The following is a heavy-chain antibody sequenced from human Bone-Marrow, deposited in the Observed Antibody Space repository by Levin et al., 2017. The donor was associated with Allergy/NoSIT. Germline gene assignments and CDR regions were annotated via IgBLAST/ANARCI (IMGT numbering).Heavy chain of an antibody. CDR2: IFYDGSKE. CDR3: AKGSGVIDN. D-gene: IGHD1-26*01. V-gene: IGHV3-30*18. J-gene: IGHJ4*02. Sequence: GESLKISCVASGFTFKANGMVWVRQTPGNGLDWVAAIFYDGSKEYYADSVQGRFSISRDNSKNTLYLQMNSLRLDDTGLYYCAKGSGVIDNWGQGTLVTVSS. CDR1: GFTFKANG.